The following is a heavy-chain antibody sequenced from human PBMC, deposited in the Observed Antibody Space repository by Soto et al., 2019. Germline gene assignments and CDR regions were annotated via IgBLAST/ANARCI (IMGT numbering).Heavy chain of an antibody. V-gene: IGHV1-69*12. Sequence: QVQLVQSGAEVKKPGSSVKVSCKASGGTFSSYAISWVRQAPGQGLEWMGGIIPIFGTANYAQKFQGRVTITADESTSTAYMELSSLRSEDTAVYYCAREKGIAARHYYYDGMDVWGQGTTVTVSS. CDR3: AREKGIAARHYYYDGMDV. CDR2: IIPIFGTA. D-gene: IGHD6-6*01. CDR1: GGTFSSYA. J-gene: IGHJ6*02.